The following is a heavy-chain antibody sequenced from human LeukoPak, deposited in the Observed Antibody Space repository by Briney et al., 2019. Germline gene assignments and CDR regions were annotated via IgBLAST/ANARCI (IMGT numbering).Heavy chain of an antibody. CDR1: GYSFTSYW. J-gene: IGHJ4*02. V-gene: IGHV5-51*01. D-gene: IGHD1-26*01. Sequence: GESLKISCKGSGYSFTSYWIGWVRQMPGKGLEWMGIIYPGDSDTRYSPSFQGQVTISADKSISTAYLQWSGLKASDTAMYYCARRSGSYFMSGWNYFDYWGQGTLVTVSS. CDR3: ARRSGSYFMSGWNYFDY. CDR2: IYPGDSDT.